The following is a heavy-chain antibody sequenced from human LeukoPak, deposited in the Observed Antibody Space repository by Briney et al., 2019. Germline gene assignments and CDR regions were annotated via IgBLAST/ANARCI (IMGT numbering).Heavy chain of an antibody. CDR1: GGTFSSYA. Sequence: ASVKVSCKASGGTFSSYAISWVRQAPGQGLEWMGGIIPIFGIANYAQKFQGRVTITADESTSTAYMELSSLRSEDTAVYYCARDPPGDSSGGGAFDIWGQGTMVTVSS. CDR2: IIPIFGIA. J-gene: IGHJ3*02. V-gene: IGHV1-69*13. D-gene: IGHD3-22*01. CDR3: ARDPPGDSSGGGAFDI.